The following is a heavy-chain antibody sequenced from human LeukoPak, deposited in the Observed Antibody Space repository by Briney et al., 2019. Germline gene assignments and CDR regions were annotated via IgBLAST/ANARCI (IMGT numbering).Heavy chain of an antibody. CDR3: ARDHHYGVSQFDY. Sequence: SETLSLTCTVSGGSISSSSYYWGWIRQPPGKGLEWIGSIYYSGSTYYNPSLKSRVTMSVDTSKNQFSLKLSSVTAADTAVYYCARDHHYGVSQFDYWGQGTLVTVSS. V-gene: IGHV4-39*07. D-gene: IGHD4-17*01. CDR1: GGSISSSSYY. CDR2: IYYSGST. J-gene: IGHJ4*02.